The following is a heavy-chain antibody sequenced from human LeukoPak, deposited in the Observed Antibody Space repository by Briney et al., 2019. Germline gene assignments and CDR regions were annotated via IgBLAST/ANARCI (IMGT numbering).Heavy chain of an antibody. CDR1: GFSFSSYW. Sequence: GGSLRLSCAASGFSFSSYWMSWARQAPGKGLEWVANIMKDGSSNRYADSVRGRFTISRDNAKNSLYLQMNSLRTEDTALYYCAHTVTPRYFQFWGQGTLVTVSS. CDR3: AHTVTPRYFQF. V-gene: IGHV3-7*01. D-gene: IGHD4-17*01. CDR2: IMKDGSSN. J-gene: IGHJ1*01.